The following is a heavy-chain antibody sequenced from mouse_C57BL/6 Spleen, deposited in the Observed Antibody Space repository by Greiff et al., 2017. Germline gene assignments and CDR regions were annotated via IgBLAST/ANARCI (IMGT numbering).Heavy chain of an antibody. Sequence: EVHLVESGGGLVQPGGSLKLSCAASGFTFSDYGMAWVRPAPRKGPEWVAFISNLAYSIYYADTVTGRFTISRENAKNTLYLEMSSLRSEDTAMYYCARRDKVDYAMDYWGQGTSVTVSS. J-gene: IGHJ4*01. V-gene: IGHV5-15*04. CDR3: ARRDKVDYAMDY. CDR1: GFTFSDYG. D-gene: IGHD1-1*01. CDR2: ISNLAYSI.